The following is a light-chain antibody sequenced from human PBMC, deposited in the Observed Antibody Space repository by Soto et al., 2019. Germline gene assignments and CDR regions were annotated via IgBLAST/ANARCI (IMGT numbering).Light chain of an antibody. Sequence: DIQMTQSPSSLSASVGDIVAITCQASQDIRNYLNWYQQKPGKAPKLLIYDASTLEVGAPSRFSGSGSGTDFTFSICSLQPEDIAPYYCQHYDSLPPITFGLGTRLEIK. CDR2: DAS. CDR1: QDIRNY. J-gene: IGKJ5*01. CDR3: QHYDSLPPIT. V-gene: IGKV1-33*01.